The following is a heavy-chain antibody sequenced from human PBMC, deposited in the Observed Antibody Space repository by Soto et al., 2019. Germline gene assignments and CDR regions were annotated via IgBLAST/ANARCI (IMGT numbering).Heavy chain of an antibody. CDR1: GYTFTSYD. D-gene: IGHD1-26*01. CDR2: MNPNSGNT. J-gene: IGHJ5*02. CDR3: AGEKELGNGFAP. Sequence: EASVKVSCKASGYTFTSYDINWVRQATGQGLEWMGWMNPNSGNTGYAQKFQGRVTMTRNTSISTAYLELSSLRSEDTAVYYCAGEKELGNGFAPWGKGTLVTVSS. V-gene: IGHV1-8*01.